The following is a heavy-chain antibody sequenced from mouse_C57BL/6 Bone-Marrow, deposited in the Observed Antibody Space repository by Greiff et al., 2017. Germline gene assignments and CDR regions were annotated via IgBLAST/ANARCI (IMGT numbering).Heavy chain of an antibody. Sequence: EVMLVESGGGLVQPKGSLKLSCAASGFTFNTYAMHWVRQAPGKGLEWVARIRSKSSNYATYYADSVKDRFTISRDDSQSMLYLQMNNLKTEDTAMYYCVREDYGSSKAWFAYWGQGTLVTVSA. D-gene: IGHD1-1*01. J-gene: IGHJ3*01. CDR3: VREDYGSSKAWFAY. V-gene: IGHV10-3*01. CDR2: IRSKSSNYAT. CDR1: GFTFNTYA.